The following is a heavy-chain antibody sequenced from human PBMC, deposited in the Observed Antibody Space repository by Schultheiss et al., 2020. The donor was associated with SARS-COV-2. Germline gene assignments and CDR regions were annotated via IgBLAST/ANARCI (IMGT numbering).Heavy chain of an antibody. CDR1: GFTFSSYS. CDR3: ARDKSSYYYYYGMDV. V-gene: IGHV3-21*01. J-gene: IGHJ6*02. CDR2: ISGSGGST. Sequence: GGSLRLSCAASGFTFSSYSMNWVRQAPGKGLEWVSAISGSGGSTYYADSVKGRFTISRDNAKNSLYLQMNSLRADDTAVYYCARDKSSYYYYYGMDVWGQGTTVTVSS.